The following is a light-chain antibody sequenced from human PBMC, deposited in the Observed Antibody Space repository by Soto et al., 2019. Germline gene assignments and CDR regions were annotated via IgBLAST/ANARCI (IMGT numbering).Light chain of an antibody. CDR3: SSYTSSSTLE. CDR2: GVT. J-gene: IGLJ2*01. CDR1: SSDVGGYNC. Sequence: QSALTQPASVSGSPGQSITISCTGTSSDVGGYNCVSWYQQEPGKAPKLMISGVTNRPSGVSNRFSGSKSGNTASLTISGLQADDEADYYCSSYTSSSTLEFGGGTKVTVL. V-gene: IGLV2-14*01.